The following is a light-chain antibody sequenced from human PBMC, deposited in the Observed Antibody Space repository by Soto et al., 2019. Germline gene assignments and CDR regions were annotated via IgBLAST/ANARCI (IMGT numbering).Light chain of an antibody. CDR2: KAS. V-gene: IGKV1-5*03. CDR3: QHYNSYPMYT. Sequence: DIQMTQSPSTLSASVEDRVTITCRASHSISSWLAWYQQKPGKAPKLLIYKASSLESGVPSRFSGSGSGTEFTLTISSLQPDDFATYYCQHYNSYPMYTFGQGTKLEIK. CDR1: HSISSW. J-gene: IGKJ2*01.